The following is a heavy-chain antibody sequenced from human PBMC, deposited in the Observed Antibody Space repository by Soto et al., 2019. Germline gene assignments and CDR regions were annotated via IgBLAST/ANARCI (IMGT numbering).Heavy chain of an antibody. Sequence: EVQLVESGGGLVQPGGSLRLSCAASGFTFNTYWMHWVRQAPGKGLVWVARIKSDGSSTTYADSVKGRFAISRDNAKNTLYLQMNSLRAEDTAVYYCAKDLGVRFLEWLPEGYWGQGTLVTVSS. CDR1: GFTFNTYW. CDR2: IKSDGSST. CDR3: AKDLGVRFLEWLPEGY. J-gene: IGHJ4*02. V-gene: IGHV3-74*01. D-gene: IGHD3-3*01.